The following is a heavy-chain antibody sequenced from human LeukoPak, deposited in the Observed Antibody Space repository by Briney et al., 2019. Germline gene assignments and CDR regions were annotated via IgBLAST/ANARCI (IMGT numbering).Heavy chain of an antibody. J-gene: IGHJ6*03. V-gene: IGHV4-34*01. CDR1: GGSFSGYY. CDR2: INHSGST. D-gene: IGHD3-10*01. Sequence: SETLSLTCAVYGGSFSGYYWSWIRQPPGKGLEWIGEINHSGSTNYNPSLKSRVTISVDTSKNQFSLKLSSVTAADTAVYYCAKAGDYYGSGSYYRNYYYYYMDVWGKGTTVTISS. CDR3: AKAGDYYGSGSYYRNYYYYYMDV.